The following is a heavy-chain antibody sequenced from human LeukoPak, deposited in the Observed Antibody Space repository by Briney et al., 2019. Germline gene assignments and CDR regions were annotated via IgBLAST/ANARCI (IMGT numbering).Heavy chain of an antibody. V-gene: IGHV1-24*01. CDR2: FDPGDDET. Sequence: GASVKVSCKVSGYSLSELSTHWVRQAPGQGLEWMGGFDPGDDETIYAQKFQGRVTMTEDTSTDTAYQELSSLRSEDTAVYFCATEKDLLLDSWGQGTPVTVSS. J-gene: IGHJ5*01. CDR1: GYSLSELS. D-gene: IGHD1-26*01. CDR3: ATEKDLLLDS.